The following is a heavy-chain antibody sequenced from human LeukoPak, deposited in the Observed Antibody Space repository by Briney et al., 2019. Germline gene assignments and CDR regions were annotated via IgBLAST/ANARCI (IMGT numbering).Heavy chain of an antibody. CDR3: ARRDCTNGVCYNDY. CDR2: IYTSEST. J-gene: IGHJ4*02. Sequence: PAETLSLTCTVSGGSISSFYGSWIRQPAGKGLEWIGRIYTSESTNYNPSLKSRLTMSADTSKNQFSLKLSSVTAADTAVYYCARRDCTNGVCYNDYWGQGTLVTVSS. V-gene: IGHV4-4*07. CDR1: GGSISSFY. D-gene: IGHD2-8*01.